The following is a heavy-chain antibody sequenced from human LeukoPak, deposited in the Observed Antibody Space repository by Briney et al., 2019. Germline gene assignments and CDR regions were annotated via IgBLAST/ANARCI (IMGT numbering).Heavy chain of an antibody. Sequence: GASVKVSCKASGYTFTSYGISWVRQAPGQGLEWMGWMNPNSGNTGYAQKFQGRVTMTRNTSISTAYMELSSLRSEDTAVYYCARHGSRGTNYYYGMDVWGQGTLVTVSS. CDR3: ARHGSRGTNYYYGMDV. D-gene: IGHD6-13*01. J-gene: IGHJ6*02. CDR2: MNPNSGNT. V-gene: IGHV1-8*02. CDR1: GYTFTSYG.